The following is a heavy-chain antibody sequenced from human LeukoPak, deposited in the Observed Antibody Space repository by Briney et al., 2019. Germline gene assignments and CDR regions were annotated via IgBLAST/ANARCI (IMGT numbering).Heavy chain of an antibody. CDR2: FDPEDGET. CDR1: GYTLTELS. Sequence: ASVKVSCKVSGYTLTELSMHWVRQAPGKGLEWMGGFDPEDGETIYAQKFQGRVTMTEDTSTDTAYMELSSLRSEDTAVYYCATVLCSGGSCYHFDAFDIWGQGTMVTVSS. J-gene: IGHJ3*02. CDR3: ATVLCSGGSCYHFDAFDI. V-gene: IGHV1-24*01. D-gene: IGHD2-15*01.